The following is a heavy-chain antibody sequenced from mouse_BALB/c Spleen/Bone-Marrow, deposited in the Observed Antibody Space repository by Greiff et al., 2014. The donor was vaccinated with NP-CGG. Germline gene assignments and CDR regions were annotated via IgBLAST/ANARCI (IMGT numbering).Heavy chain of an antibody. CDR3: ARDISGYVRAMDY. CDR2: ISTYSGNT. V-gene: IGHV1-67*01. CDR1: GYTFTDYA. Sequence: QLQQSGPELVSPGVSVKISCKASGYTFTDYAIHWVKQSHSKRLEWIGIISTYSGNTNYNQKFKGKATMTVDKSSSTAYMELARLTSEDSAIYYCARDISGYVRAMDYWGQGTSVTVSS. J-gene: IGHJ4*01. D-gene: IGHD3-2*01.